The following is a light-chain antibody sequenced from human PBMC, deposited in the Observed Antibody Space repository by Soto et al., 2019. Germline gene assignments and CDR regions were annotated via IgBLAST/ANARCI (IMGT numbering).Light chain of an antibody. CDR1: QSVSSY. V-gene: IGKV3-11*01. Sequence: EIVLTQSPATLSLSPGERATLSCRASQSVSSYLAWYQQKPDQAPRLLIYDASNRATGIPARFSGSGSGTDFTLTISSLEPEDFAVYYCQQRSTWLTFGGGTKVEIK. CDR2: DAS. CDR3: QQRSTWLT. J-gene: IGKJ4*01.